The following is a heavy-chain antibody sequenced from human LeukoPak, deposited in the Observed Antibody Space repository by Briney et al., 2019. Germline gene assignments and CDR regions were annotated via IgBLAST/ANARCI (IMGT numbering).Heavy chain of an antibody. CDR3: ARDTYCSGGRCYSRVGY. CDR2: INTNTGNP. V-gene: IGHV7-4-1*02. CDR1: GYTFTNYP. J-gene: IGHJ4*02. Sequence: GASVKVSCKASGYTFTNYPMNWVRQAPGQGLEWMGWINTNTGNPTYAQGFTGRFVFSWDTSVNTAYLQINSLKPEDTAVYCCARDTYCSGGRCYSRVGYWGQGTVVTVSS. D-gene: IGHD2-15*01.